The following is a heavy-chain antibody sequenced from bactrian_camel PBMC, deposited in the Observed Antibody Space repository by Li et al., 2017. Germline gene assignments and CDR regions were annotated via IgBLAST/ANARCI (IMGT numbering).Heavy chain of an antibody. CDR1: GDTSGEYC. Sequence: QLVESGGRSVQAGGSLRLSCAASGDTSGEYCMGWFRHTPGKAREGVAAIYTAEGTTHYTDAVKGRFTISHDNAKNSVDLQMNSLKPDDTAVYYCAATGQMLSVAGCRTQGTQVTVS. J-gene: IGHJ4*01. D-gene: IGHD1*01. CDR2: IYTAEGTT. V-gene: IGHV3S25*01.